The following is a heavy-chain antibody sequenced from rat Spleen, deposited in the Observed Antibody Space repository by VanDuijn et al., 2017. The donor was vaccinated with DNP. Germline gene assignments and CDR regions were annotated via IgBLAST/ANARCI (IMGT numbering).Heavy chain of an antibody. CDR2: INSAGSI. D-gene: IGHD1-6*01. J-gene: IGHJ2*01. Sequence: EVQLRESGPGLVKPSQSLSLTCSVTGYSITSCCRWNWIRKFPGHKLEWMGYINSAGSIEYNPSLKGRISITSDTSKNQFFLQVNSVTTDATATYYCTRGDILRSFDYWGQGVMVTVSS. CDR1: GYSITSCCR. V-gene: IGHV3-3*01. CDR3: TRGDILRSFDY.